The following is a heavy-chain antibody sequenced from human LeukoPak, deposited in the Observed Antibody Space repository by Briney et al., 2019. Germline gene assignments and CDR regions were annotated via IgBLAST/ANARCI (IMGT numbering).Heavy chain of an antibody. CDR2: FSNSGTT. J-gene: IGHJ5*02. V-gene: IGHV4-59*12. CDR3: ARPLSLGYCSGGSCYGRGAWFDR. CDR1: GGSISDYY. Sequence: SETLSLTCTVSGGSISDYYWSWIRQPPGKGLEWIGYFSNSGTTNQNPSHKSRVTISVDKSKNQFSLKLRSVTAADTAVYYCARPLSLGYCSGGSCYGRGAWFDRWGQGTLVTVSS. D-gene: IGHD2-15*01.